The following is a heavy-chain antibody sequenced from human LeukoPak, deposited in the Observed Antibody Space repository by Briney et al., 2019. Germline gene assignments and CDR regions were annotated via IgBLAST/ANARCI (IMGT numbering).Heavy chain of an antibody. CDR2: ISWNSGSI. V-gene: IGHV3-9*01. CDR1: GFTFDDYA. J-gene: IGHJ4*02. D-gene: IGHD6-19*01. CDR3: AKDNRRHYTSGPNPDSLH. Sequence: GRSLRLSCAASGFTFDDYAMRWVRQAPGKGLEWVSGISWNSGSIGYADSVKGRFTISRDNAKNSLYLQMNSLRVEGTAFYYCAKDNRRHYTSGPNPDSLHWGQGALVTVSS.